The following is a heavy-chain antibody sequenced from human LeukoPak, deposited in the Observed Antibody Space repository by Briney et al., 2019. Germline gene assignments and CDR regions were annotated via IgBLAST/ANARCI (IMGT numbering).Heavy chain of an antibody. CDR1: GGSFSGYY. CDR2: INHSGST. CDR3: ARLVGDY. V-gene: IGHV4-34*01. Sequence: PSETLSLTCAVYGGSFSGYYWSWIRQPPGKGLEWIGEINHSGSTNYDPSLKSRVTISVDTSKNQFSLKLSSVTAADMAVYYCARLVGDYWGQGTLVTVSS. D-gene: IGHD3-9*01. J-gene: IGHJ4*02.